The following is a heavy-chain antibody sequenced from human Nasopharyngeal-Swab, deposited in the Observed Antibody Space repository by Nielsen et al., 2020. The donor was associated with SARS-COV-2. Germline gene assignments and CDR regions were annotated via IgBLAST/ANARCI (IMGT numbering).Heavy chain of an antibody. J-gene: IGHJ6*02. CDR2: ISWNSGSI. Sequence: GGSLRLSCVASGFTCDDYAMHWVRQAPGKGLEGVSGISWNSGSIGYADSVKGRFTISRDNAKNSLYLQMNSLRAEDTALYYCATLGGYSGYDSEYGMDVWGQGTTVTVSS. CDR3: ATLGGYSGYDSEYGMDV. D-gene: IGHD5-12*01. CDR1: GFTCDDYA. V-gene: IGHV3-9*01.